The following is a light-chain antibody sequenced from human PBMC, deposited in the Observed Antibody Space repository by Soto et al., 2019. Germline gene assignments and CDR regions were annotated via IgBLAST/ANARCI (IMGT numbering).Light chain of an antibody. CDR1: SSVSSY. J-gene: IGKJ1*01. Sequence: EIVLTQSPGTLSLFPGERATLSCRASSSVSSYLAWYQQKPGQAPRLLIYDASNRATGIPARFSGSGSGTDFTLIISSLQPEDFASYYCQQRSDWPWTFGQGTKVEIK. V-gene: IGKV3-11*01. CDR2: DAS. CDR3: QQRSDWPWT.